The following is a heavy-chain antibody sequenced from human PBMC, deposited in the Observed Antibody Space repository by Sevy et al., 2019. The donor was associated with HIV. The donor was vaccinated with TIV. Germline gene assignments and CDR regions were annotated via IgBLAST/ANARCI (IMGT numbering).Heavy chain of an antibody. CDR1: GFTFSDYY. V-gene: IGHV3-72*01. CDR3: ARVMRRILWWSLDS. CDR2: IGNKANSYTT. Sequence: GGSLRLSCAASGFTFSDYYMHWVRQAPGKGLEWVGRIGNKANSYTTESAASVKGRFTISRDDSKNSLYLQMHSLKTDDTAVYYCARVMRRILWWSLDSWGQGTLVTVPS. D-gene: IGHD2-21*01. J-gene: IGHJ4*02.